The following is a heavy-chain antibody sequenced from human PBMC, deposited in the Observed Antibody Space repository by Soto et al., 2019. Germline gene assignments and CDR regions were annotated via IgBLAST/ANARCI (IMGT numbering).Heavy chain of an antibody. V-gene: IGHV1-3*01. D-gene: IGHD5-12*01. CDR1: GYTFTNYA. CDR3: ARDQSMEMATIGRFDQ. CDR2: INVGNGNT. Sequence: QVQLVQSGAEVKKPGASVRISCKASGYTFTNYAIHWLRQAPGQRPEWMGWINVGNGNTKYSQKFQGRVTITRDTSATTAYVELNSLRSEDTAVYYCARDQSMEMATIGRFDQWGQGTLVIVSS. J-gene: IGHJ4*02.